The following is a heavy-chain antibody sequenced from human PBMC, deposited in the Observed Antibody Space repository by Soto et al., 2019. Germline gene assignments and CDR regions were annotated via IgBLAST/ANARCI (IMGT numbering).Heavy chain of an antibody. Sequence: QVQLVQSGAEVKKPGSSVKVSCKASGGTFSSYTISWVRQAPGQGLEGMGRIIPILGIANYAQKFQGRVTITADKSTSTAYMELSSLRSEDTAVYYCARDDGGYSGYDPDAFDIWGQGTMVTVSS. CDR1: GGTFSSYT. CDR3: ARDDGGYSGYDPDAFDI. CDR2: IIPILGIA. D-gene: IGHD5-12*01. J-gene: IGHJ3*02. V-gene: IGHV1-69*08.